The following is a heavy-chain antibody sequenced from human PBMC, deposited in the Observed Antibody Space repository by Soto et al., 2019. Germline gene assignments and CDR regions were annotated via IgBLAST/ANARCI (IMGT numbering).Heavy chain of an antibody. CDR3: AKDRAGGYFVPFDY. CDR1: GFTFSSYA. V-gene: IGHV3-23*04. Sequence: DVQLVESGGGLVQPGGSLTLSCAASGFTFSSYAMSWVRQAPGKGLEWISSITGNTGKTEYADSVKGRFTVTKDIVKNTLNLEMNSLRVEDTATYYCAKDRAGGYFVPFDYWGQGARVTVSS. J-gene: IGHJ4*01. CDR2: ITGNTGKT. D-gene: IGHD3-22*01.